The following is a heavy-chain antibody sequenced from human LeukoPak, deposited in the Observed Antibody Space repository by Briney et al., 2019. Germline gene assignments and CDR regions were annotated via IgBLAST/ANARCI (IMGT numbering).Heavy chain of an antibody. D-gene: IGHD3-10*01. CDR3: ARGLGRELDGAFDI. Sequence: PGGSLRLSCSASGFTFSDYPMHWVRQTPGKGLEYVSAISKNGDDTYYADSVKGRFTISRDNSKNTLYLQMNSLRAEDTAVYYCARGLGRELDGAFDIWGQGTMVTVSS. V-gene: IGHV3-64*04. CDR2: ISKNGDDT. CDR1: GFTFSDYP. J-gene: IGHJ3*02.